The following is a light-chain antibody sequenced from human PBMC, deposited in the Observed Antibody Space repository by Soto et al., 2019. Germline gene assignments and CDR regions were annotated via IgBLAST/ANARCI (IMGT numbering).Light chain of an antibody. V-gene: IGKV1-5*01. J-gene: IGKJ1*01. CDR3: QQYASYPWT. CDR1: QSISSW. Sequence: DIQMTQSPSTLSASVGDRVTIXXRASQSISSWLAWYQQKPGKAPKXLIYDASSLESGVPSRFSGSGSGTEFSLTITSLQPGDSATFYCQQYASYPWTFGRGTKVDIK. CDR2: DAS.